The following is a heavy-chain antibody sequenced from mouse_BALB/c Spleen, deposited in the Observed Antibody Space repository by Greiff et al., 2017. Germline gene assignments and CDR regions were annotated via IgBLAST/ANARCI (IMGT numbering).Heavy chain of an antibody. V-gene: IGHV3-2*02. Sequence: EVKLQESGPGLVKPSQSLSLTCTVTGYSITSDYAWNWIRQFPGNKLEWMGYISYSGSTSYNPSLKSRISITRDTSKNQFFLQLNSVTTEDTATYYCAGTRFAYWGQGTLVTVSA. D-gene: IGHD1-1*02. CDR1: GYSITSDYA. J-gene: IGHJ3*01. CDR2: ISYSGST. CDR3: AGTRFAY.